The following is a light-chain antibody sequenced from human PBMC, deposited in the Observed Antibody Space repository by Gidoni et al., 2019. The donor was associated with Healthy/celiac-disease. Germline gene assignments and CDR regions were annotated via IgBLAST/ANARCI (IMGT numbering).Light chain of an antibody. CDR3: SSYAGSNNFV. V-gene: IGLV2-8*01. CDR2: EVS. CDR1: SSDVGGYNY. Sequence: HSALTQPPSASGSPGQSVTISCTGTSSDVGGYNYVSEYQQQPGKAPNLMILEVSKLPSGVPDRFSGSKSGNTASLTVSGLLAEAEADYYCSSYAGSNNFVFGTGTKVTVL. J-gene: IGLJ1*01.